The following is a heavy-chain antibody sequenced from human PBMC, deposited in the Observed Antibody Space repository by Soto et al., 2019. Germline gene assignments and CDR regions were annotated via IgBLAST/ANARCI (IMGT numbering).Heavy chain of an antibody. CDR2: INTDNGYT. D-gene: IGHD2-2*01. CDR3: ARAGNCTSTTCFSGWLDP. CDR1: GYTFISYG. Sequence: ASVKVSCKASGYTFISYGISWVRQAPGQRLEWMGWINTDNGYTRDSQKLQDRVILTRDTSANTAYMEVSSLTSEDTAVYYCARAGNCTSTTCFSGWLDPWGQGTLVTVSS. J-gene: IGHJ5*02. V-gene: IGHV1-3*04.